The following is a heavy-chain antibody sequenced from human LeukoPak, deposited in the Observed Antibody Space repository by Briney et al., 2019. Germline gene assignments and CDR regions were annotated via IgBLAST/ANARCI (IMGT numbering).Heavy chain of an antibody. J-gene: IGHJ4*02. V-gene: IGHV3-23*01. CDR3: AKDRVYYYDSSGYYRPLGGFDY. CDR2: ISGSGGNT. D-gene: IGHD3-22*01. CDR1: GFTFSSWA. Sequence: GRSLGLSCAASGFTFSSWAMSWVRHPRGRGLEGGSAISGSGGNTYYADSVKGRFTISRDNSKNTLYLQMNSLRAEDTAVYYCAKDRVYYYDSSGYYRPLGGFDYWGQGTLVTVSS.